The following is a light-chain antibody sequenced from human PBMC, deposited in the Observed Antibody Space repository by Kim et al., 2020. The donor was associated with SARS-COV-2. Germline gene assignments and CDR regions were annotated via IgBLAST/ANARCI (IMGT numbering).Light chain of an antibody. CDR2: DVS. J-gene: IGLJ1*01. CDR1: SSDVDGYNY. V-gene: IGLV2-14*03. CDR3: RSYTSSSTNV. Sequence: GQSITISCTGTSSDVDGYNYVSWYQQHPGTAPKLMIYDVSNRPSGVSNRFSGSKSGNTTSLTISGLQAEDEADYYCRSYTSSSTNVFGTGTKVTVL.